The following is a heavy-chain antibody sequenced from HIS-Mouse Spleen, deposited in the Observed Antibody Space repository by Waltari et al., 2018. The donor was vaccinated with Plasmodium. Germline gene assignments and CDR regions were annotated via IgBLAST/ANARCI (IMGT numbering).Heavy chain of an antibody. CDR2: IYYSGST. CDR1: GGSISSSSYY. Sequence: QLQLQESGPGLVKPSEALSLTCTVSGGSISSSSYYWGWIRQPPGKGLEWIGSIYYSGSTYCNPSLKRRVTISVDTSKNQLSLKLSSVTAADTAVYYCARAPRDDRVKYFDYWGQGTLVTVSS. CDR3: ARAPRDDRVKYFDY. V-gene: IGHV4-39*07. D-gene: IGHD1-1*01. J-gene: IGHJ4*02.